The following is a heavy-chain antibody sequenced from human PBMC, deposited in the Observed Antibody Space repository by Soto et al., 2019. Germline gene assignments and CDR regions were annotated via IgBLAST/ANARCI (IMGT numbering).Heavy chain of an antibody. V-gene: IGHV3-48*02. CDR1: GFTFSYYS. J-gene: IGHJ6*02. CDR3: ARDYRERAVDV. D-gene: IGHD1-1*01. Sequence: RGSLRLSFAASGFTFSYYSMNWVRQAPGKGLEWVSYISSSGTTIYADSVKGRFTISRDNAKNSLYLQMNSLRDEDTAVYYCARDYRERAVDVWGQGTTVTVSS. CDR2: ISSSGTTI.